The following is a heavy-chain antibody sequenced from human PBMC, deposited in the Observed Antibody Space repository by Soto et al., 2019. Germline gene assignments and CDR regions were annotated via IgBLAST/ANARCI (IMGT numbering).Heavy chain of an antibody. CDR3: ARDHYDSSGHSRSYYYYGMDV. Sequence: GESLKISCKGSGYSFTSYWIGWVRQMPGKGLEWMGIIYPGDSDTRYSPSFQGQVTISADKSISTAYLQWSSLKASDTAMYYCARDHYDSSGHSRSYYYYGMDVWGQGTTVTVSS. CDR2: IYPGDSDT. J-gene: IGHJ6*02. CDR1: GYSFTSYW. V-gene: IGHV5-51*01. D-gene: IGHD3-22*01.